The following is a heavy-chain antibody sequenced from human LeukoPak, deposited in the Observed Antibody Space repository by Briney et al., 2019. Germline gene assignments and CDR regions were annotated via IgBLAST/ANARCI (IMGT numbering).Heavy chain of an antibody. Sequence: SETLSLTCTVSGGSINNTNYDWGWIRQPPGKGLEWIASIYYSGSTYYNPSLKRRVTMSVDTSKNQFSLKLTSVTAADTAVYYCTRDWYSSSWHDFWGQGTLVTVSS. J-gene: IGHJ4*02. CDR2: IYYSGST. D-gene: IGHD6-13*01. CDR1: GGSINNTNYD. CDR3: TRDWYSSSWHDF. V-gene: IGHV4-39*07.